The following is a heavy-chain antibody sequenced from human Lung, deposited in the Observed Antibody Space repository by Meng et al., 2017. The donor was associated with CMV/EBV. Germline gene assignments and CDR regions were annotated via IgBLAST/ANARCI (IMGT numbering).Heavy chain of an antibody. CDR2: INPDGSAK. D-gene: IGHD6-6*01. Sequence: GESLKISCAASGFTFSTDWMTWVRQAPGKGLEWVANINPDGSAKYYVDSVKGRFTISRDNAMNSLYLQMNSLRAEDTAVYYCARSSSRWGQGTRVTVYS. CDR3: ARSSSR. V-gene: IGHV3-7*01. CDR1: GFTFSTDW. J-gene: IGHJ4*02.